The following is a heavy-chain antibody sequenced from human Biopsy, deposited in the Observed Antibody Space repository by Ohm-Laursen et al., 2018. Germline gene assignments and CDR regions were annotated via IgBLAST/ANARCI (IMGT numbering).Heavy chain of an antibody. CDR2: ISYNERT. J-gene: IGHJ2*01. CDR3: VREPKTGTAEAWYFDL. CDR1: GASVKTSGYF. Sequence: TLSLTSSVSGASVKTSGYFWAWIRQRPGMGLEWIGYISYNERTHYNPSLTSRLAISFDTSNNRISLQLRSVSVADTAVYYCVREPKTGTAEAWYFDLWGRGSPVTVPS. V-gene: IGHV4-31*03. D-gene: IGHD3-9*01.